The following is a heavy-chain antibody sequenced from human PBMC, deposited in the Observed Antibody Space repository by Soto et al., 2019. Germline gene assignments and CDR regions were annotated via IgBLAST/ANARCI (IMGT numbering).Heavy chain of an antibody. Sequence: GGSLRLSCAASGFTFSSYGMHWVRQAPGKGLEWVAVISYDGSNKYYADSVKGRFTISRDNSKNTLYLQMNSLRAEDTAGYYCANLYSGSSNTYYYYYGMDVWGQGTTVTVSS. V-gene: IGHV3-30*18. D-gene: IGHD1-26*01. CDR2: ISYDGSNK. CDR3: ANLYSGSSNTYYYYYGMDV. J-gene: IGHJ6*02. CDR1: GFTFSSYG.